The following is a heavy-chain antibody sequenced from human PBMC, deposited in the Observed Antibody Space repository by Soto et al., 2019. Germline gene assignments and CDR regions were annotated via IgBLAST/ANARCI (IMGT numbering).Heavy chain of an antibody. CDR2: IYYSGST. CDR1: GGSISSYY. J-gene: IGHJ3*02. CDR3: AREVAARAFDI. Sequence: PSETLSLTCTVSGGSISSYYWSWIRQPPGKGLEWIGYIYYSGSTNYNPSLKSRVTISVDTSKNQFSLKLSSVTAADTAVYYCAREVAARAFDIWGQGPMAT. D-gene: IGHD6-13*01. V-gene: IGHV4-59*01.